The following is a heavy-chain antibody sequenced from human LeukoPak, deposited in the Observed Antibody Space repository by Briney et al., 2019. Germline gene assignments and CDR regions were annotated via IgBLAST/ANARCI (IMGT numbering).Heavy chain of an antibody. D-gene: IGHD3-16*01. J-gene: IGHJ5*02. CDR1: GYTFNGYF. V-gene: IGHV1-2*02. CDR3: AKTARRGGQNWLDP. Sequence: PGASVKVSCKASGYTFNGYFIHWVRQAPGQGLEWMGWINPNSGGTNYAQKFQGRVTMASDTSIRTAYMDLNRVGPDDTAVYYCAKTARRGGQNWLDPWGQGTLVTVSS. CDR2: INPNSGGT.